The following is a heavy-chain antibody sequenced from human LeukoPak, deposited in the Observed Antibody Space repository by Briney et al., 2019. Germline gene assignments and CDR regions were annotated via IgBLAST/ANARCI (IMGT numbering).Heavy chain of an antibody. CDR2: MNPNSGNT. CDR3: AIVGAPGYYYYYMDV. CDR1: GYTFTSYD. J-gene: IGHJ6*03. V-gene: IGHV1-8*01. Sequence: ASVKVSCKASGYTFTSYDINWVRQATGQGLEWMGWMNPNSGNTGYAQKFQGRVTMTRKTSISTAYMELSSLRSEDTAVYYCAIVGAPGYYYYYMDVWGKGTTVTVSS. D-gene: IGHD1-26*01.